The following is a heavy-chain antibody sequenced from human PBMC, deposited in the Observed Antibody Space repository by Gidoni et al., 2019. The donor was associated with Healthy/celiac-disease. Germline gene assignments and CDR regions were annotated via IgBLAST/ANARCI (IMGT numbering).Heavy chain of an antibody. CDR2: IIPIFGTA. D-gene: IGHD1-1*01. CDR3: ARELEQVPYGFDY. Sequence: QVQLVQSGAEGKKPGSSVKVSCKASGGSFSSYAISWVRQAPGQGLEWLGGIIPIFGTANYAHKFQGRVTITADESTSTDYMELSSLRSEDTVVYYCARELEQVPYGFDYWGQGTLVTVSS. V-gene: IGHV1-69*01. CDR1: GGSFSSYA. J-gene: IGHJ4*02.